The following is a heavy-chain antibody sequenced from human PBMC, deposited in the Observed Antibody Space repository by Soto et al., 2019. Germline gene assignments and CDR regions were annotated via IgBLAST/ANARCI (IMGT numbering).Heavy chain of an antibody. J-gene: IGHJ5*02. Sequence: EVQLLDSGGGLVQPGGSLRLSCAASGFTFSSSAMSWVRQAPGKGLEWVSAVRGSGGTTYYADSVRGRFTISRDNSKNTLYLQMNSLRAEDTAIYFCARWTVDTIVTSGWCHYLDPWGQGTLVTVSS. CDR1: GFTFSSSA. V-gene: IGHV3-23*01. CDR3: ARWTVDTIVTSGWCHYLDP. CDR2: VRGSGGTT. D-gene: IGHD6-19*01.